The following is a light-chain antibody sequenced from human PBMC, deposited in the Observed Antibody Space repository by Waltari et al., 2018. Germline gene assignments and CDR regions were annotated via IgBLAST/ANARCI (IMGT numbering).Light chain of an antibody. CDR3: QQGFT. V-gene: IGKV1-5*03. CDR1: QSISSW. J-gene: IGKJ2*01. CDR2: KAS. Sequence: DIQMTQSPSTLSASVGDRVTITCRASQSISSWLAWYQQKPGKAPKLLIYKASSLESGVPSRFSGSGSGTEFTLTINSLQPDDFATYYCQQGFTFGQGTKLEIK.